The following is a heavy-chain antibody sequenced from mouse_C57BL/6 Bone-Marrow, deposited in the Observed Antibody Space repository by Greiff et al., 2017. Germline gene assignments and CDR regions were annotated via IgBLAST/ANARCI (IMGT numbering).Heavy chain of an antibody. CDR2: LWRGGST. Sequence: QVQLKQSGPGLVQPSQSLSITCTVSGFSLTSYGVHWVRQSPGKGLEWLGVLWRGGSTDYNAAFMSRLSITKDNSKSQVFFKMNSLQADDTAIYYGAKITMITTDYYAMDDWGQGTSVTVSS. J-gene: IGHJ4*01. CDR3: AKITMITTDYYAMDD. V-gene: IGHV2-5*01. D-gene: IGHD2-4*01. CDR1: GFSLTSYG.